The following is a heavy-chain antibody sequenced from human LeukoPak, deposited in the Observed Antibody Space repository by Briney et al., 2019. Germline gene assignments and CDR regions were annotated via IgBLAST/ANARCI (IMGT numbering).Heavy chain of an antibody. V-gene: IGHV4-59*01. Sequence: SETLSLTCTVSGDSISSYYWSWIRQPPGKGLEWIGYIYYSGSTNYNPSLKSRVTISVDTSKNQFSLKLSSVTAADTAVYYCARDVLEWTSGYYYGMDVWGQGTTVTVSS. CDR1: GDSISSYY. D-gene: IGHD3-3*01. CDR3: ARDVLEWTSGYYYGMDV. CDR2: IYYSGST. J-gene: IGHJ6*02.